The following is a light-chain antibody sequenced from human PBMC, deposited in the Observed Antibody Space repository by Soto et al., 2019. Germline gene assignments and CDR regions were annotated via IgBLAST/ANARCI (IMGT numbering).Light chain of an antibody. J-gene: IGLJ2*01. CDR2: DVR. Sequence: QSALTQPASVSGSPGQSITISCTGTSSDVGGYNFVSWYQQHPGKAPKFIIYDVRNRPSGVSNRFSGSRSGNTASLTISGLQAYDEADYYCSSYTSTNTVIFGGGTKLTVL. V-gene: IGLV2-14*03. CDR1: SSDVGGYNF. CDR3: SSYTSTNTVI.